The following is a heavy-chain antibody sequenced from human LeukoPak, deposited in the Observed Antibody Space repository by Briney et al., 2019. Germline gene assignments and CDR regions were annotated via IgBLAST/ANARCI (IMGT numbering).Heavy chain of an antibody. CDR1: GGSISSYL. CDR3: ARAEWLRSYPVVYFDL. Sequence: SETLSLTCSVSGGSISSYLWSWIRQPPGKGLEWIGYIYYSGSTNYNPSLKRRVTISVDTSKNQFSLKLSSVTAADTAVYYCARAEWLRSYPVVYFDLWGRGTLVTVSS. J-gene: IGHJ2*01. CDR2: IYYSGST. V-gene: IGHV4-59*01. D-gene: IGHD5-12*01.